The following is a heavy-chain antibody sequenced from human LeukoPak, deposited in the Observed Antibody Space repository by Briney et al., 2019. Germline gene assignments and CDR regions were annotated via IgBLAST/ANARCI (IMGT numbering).Heavy chain of an antibody. CDR1: GGSISSNDYY. V-gene: IGHV4-39*07. Sequence: SETLSLTCTVSGGSISSNDYYWIWIRQPPGKGLEFIGSIYYRGSTYYNPSLKSRVTISVDTSKNQFSLKLSSVTAADTAVYYCARAKAGTTPFDYWGQGTLVTVSS. CDR2: IYYRGST. D-gene: IGHD1-7*01. CDR3: ARAKAGTTPFDY. J-gene: IGHJ4*02.